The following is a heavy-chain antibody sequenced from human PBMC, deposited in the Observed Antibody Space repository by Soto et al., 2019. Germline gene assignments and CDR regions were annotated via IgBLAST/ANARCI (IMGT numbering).Heavy chain of an antibody. Sequence: EVQLLESGGGLVQPGGSLRLSCAASGFTFSIYVMSWVRQAPGKGLEWVSAISGGGGSTYYADSVKGRFTISRDNSKNTLYLQMNSLRADDTAVYSCAKDGRSSSWTYYFDYWGQGSLVTVSS. CDR1: GFTFSIYV. V-gene: IGHV3-23*01. J-gene: IGHJ4*02. CDR2: ISGGGGST. D-gene: IGHD6-13*01. CDR3: AKDGRSSSWTYYFDY.